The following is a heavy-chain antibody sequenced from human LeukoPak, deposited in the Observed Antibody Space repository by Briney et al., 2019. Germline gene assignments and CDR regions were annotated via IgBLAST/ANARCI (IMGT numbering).Heavy chain of an antibody. CDR2: IIPIFGTA. Sequence: SVKVSCKASGGTFSSYAISWVRQAPGQGLEWMGGIIPIFGTANYAKKFQGRVTITVDESTSTAYMELSSLRSEDTAVYYCARDGHRMYYYDTSAYRFDYWGQGTLVTVSS. CDR3: ARDGHRMYYYDTSAYRFDY. V-gene: IGHV1-69*13. J-gene: IGHJ4*02. CDR1: GGTFSSYA. D-gene: IGHD3-22*01.